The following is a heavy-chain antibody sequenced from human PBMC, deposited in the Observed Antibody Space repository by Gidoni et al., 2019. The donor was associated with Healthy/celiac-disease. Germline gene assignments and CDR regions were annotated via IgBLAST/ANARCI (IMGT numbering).Heavy chain of an antibody. Sequence: EVQLLESGGCLVQLGGSLRLSCAASGFPFSSYAMHWVRQAPGKGLEYVSAISSNGGSTYYANSVKGRFTISRDNSKNTLYLQMGSLRAEDMAVYYCARDGDYYYDSSGYFDYWGQGTLVTVSS. J-gene: IGHJ4*02. CDR2: ISSNGGST. CDR3: ARDGDYYYDSSGYFDY. V-gene: IGHV3-64*01. CDR1: GFPFSSYA. D-gene: IGHD3-22*01.